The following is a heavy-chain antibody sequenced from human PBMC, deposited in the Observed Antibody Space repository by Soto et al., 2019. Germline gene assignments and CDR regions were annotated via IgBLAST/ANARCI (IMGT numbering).Heavy chain of an antibody. J-gene: IGHJ4*02. CDR3: ARGSVAGKNDY. CDR2: INHSGST. V-gene: IGHV4-34*01. Sequence: QVQLQQWGAGLLKPSETLSLTCAVYGGSFSGYYWSWIRQPPRKGLEWIGEINHSGSTNYNPSLKSRVTISGDTSKNQFSLILRSVTAADTAVYYCARGSVAGKNDYWGQGTLVTVSS. D-gene: IGHD6-19*01. CDR1: GGSFSGYY.